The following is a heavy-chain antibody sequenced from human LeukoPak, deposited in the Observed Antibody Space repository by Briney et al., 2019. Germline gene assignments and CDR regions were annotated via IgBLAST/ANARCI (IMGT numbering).Heavy chain of an antibody. Sequence: KPSETLSLTCTVSGGSMTNNTFYWGWIRQPPGKGLEWIGSIYHTGPTYYNPSLKSRVTISVDTSKNQFSLKLSSVTAADTAVYYCARGRWFGELLYWGQGTLVTVSS. D-gene: IGHD3-10*01. CDR3: ARGRWFGELLY. CDR2: IYHTGPT. J-gene: IGHJ4*02. V-gene: IGHV4-39*07. CDR1: GGSMTNNTFY.